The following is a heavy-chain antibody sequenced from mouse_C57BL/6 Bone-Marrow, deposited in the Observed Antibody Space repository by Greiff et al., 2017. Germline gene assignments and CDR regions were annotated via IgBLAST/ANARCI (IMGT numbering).Heavy chain of an antibody. J-gene: IGHJ4*01. Sequence: QVQLQQSGAELARPGASVKLSCKASDYTFTSYGISWVKQRTGQGLEWIGEIYPRSGNTYYNEKFKGKATLTADKSSSTAYMELRSLTSEDSAVYFCARHYGSSFYYAMDYWGQGTSVTVSS. CDR3: ARHYGSSFYYAMDY. V-gene: IGHV1-81*01. D-gene: IGHD1-1*01. CDR1: DYTFTSYG. CDR2: IYPRSGNT.